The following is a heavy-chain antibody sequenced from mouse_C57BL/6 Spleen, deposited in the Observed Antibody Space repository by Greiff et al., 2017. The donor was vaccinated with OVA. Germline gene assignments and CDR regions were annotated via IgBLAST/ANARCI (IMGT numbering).Heavy chain of an antibody. D-gene: IGHD2-3*01. CDR2: IYPGDGDT. J-gene: IGHJ2*01. Sequence: VQVVESGPELVKPGASVKISCKASGYAFSSSWMNWVKQRPGKGLEWIGGIYPGDGDTNYNGKFKGKATLTADKSSRTAYMQLSSLTSEDSAVYFCARLMGSGDYWGQGTTLTVSS. CDR3: ARLMGSGDY. CDR1: GYAFSSSW. V-gene: IGHV1-82*01.